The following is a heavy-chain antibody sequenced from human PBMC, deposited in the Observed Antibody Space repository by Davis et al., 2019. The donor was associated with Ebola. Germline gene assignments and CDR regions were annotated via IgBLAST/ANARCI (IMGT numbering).Heavy chain of an antibody. CDR1: GFTFSSYT. CDR2: ISYDGSNK. J-gene: IGHJ6*04. D-gene: IGHD6-13*01. Sequence: GESLKISCAASGFTFSSYTLHWVRQAPGKGLEWVAVISYDGSNKYYADSVKGRFTISRDNSKNTLYLQMNSLRAEDTAVYYCARVGSSWYDDYYYGMDVWGKGTTVTVSS. V-gene: IGHV3-30-3*01. CDR3: ARVGSSWYDDYYYGMDV.